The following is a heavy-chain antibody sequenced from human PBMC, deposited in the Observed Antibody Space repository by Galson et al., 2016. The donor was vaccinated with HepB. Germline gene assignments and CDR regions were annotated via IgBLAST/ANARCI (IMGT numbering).Heavy chain of an antibody. V-gene: IGHV3-33*01. J-gene: IGHJ4*02. CDR3: ARDESDSSGYPDY. CDR1: EVTFGSHA. Sequence: ALRLACAAAEVTFGSHAMHWGRQAPGTGLEWVASIWYNAGQTNYYEDSVKGRFTISSDNCKNTVDLQMNSLRGEDTAMYYCARDESDSSGYPDYWGQGTLVTVSS. D-gene: IGHD3-22*01. CDR2: IWYNAGQTN.